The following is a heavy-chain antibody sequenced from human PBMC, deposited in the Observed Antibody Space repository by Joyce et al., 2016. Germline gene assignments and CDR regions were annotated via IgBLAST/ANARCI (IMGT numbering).Heavy chain of an antibody. J-gene: IGHJ3*02. CDR3: ARFFAYCYTDACYDVFDI. CDR1: GASISSHY. CDR2: IYVNGNT. Sequence: QVQLQESGPRLVKPSETLSLACTVSGASISSHYWSWIRQSAGKGLEWIGRIYVNGNTKFNPSLESRLTMSVDMSKKQFSLNLRSVTAADTAIYYCARFFAYCYTDACYDVFDIWGQGTMVIVSS. V-gene: IGHV4-4*07. D-gene: IGHD3-16*02.